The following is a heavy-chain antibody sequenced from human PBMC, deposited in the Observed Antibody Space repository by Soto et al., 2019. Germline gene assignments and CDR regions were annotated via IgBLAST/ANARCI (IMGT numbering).Heavy chain of an antibody. Sequence: ETLSLTCAVYGGSFSGYYWSWIRQPPGKGLEWIGEINHSGSTNYNPSLKSRVTISVDTSKNQFSLKLSSVTAADTAVYYCARAVSYDSSGYYFDYWGQGTLVTVSS. D-gene: IGHD3-22*01. CDR1: GGSFSGYY. J-gene: IGHJ4*02. CDR3: ARAVSYDSSGYYFDY. CDR2: INHSGST. V-gene: IGHV4-34*01.